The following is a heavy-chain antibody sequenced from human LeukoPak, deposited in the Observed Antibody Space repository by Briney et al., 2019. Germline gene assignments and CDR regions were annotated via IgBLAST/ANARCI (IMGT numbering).Heavy chain of an antibody. CDR1: GGSFSNYC. J-gene: IGHJ6*03. Sequence: SETLSLTCAVYGGSFSNYCWSWIRQTPGKGMEWIGEINDNGRINYNPSLMSRVTVSVDTSKNQFSLRLTSVTATDTAIYYCARRWNYGRNYYIDVWGKGATVSVSS. CDR2: INDNGRI. CDR3: ARRWNYGRNYYIDV. V-gene: IGHV4-34*01. D-gene: IGHD1-7*01.